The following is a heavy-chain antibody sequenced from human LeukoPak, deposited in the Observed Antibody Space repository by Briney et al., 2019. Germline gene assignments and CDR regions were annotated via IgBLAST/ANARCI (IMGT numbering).Heavy chain of an antibody. V-gene: IGHV1-69*05. J-gene: IGHJ4*02. D-gene: IGHD3-22*01. CDR2: IIPIFGTA. CDR3: AREAPNYYDSSGYYPFDY. Sequence: SVKVSCKASGGTFSSYAISWVRQAPGQGLEWIGRIIPIFGTANYAQKFQGRVTITTDESTSTAYMELSSLRSEDTAVYYCAREAPNYYDSSGYYPFDYWGQGTLVTASS. CDR1: GGTFSSYA.